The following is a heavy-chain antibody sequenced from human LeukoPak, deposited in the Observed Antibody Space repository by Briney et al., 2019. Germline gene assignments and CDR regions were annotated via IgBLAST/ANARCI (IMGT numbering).Heavy chain of an antibody. Sequence: SETLSLTCGAYGGSFSGYYWSWIRQPPGKGLEWIGYIYYSGSTNYNPSLKSRVTISVDTSKNQFSLKLSSVTAADTAVYYCARTEDYDILTEYWFDPWGQGTLVTVSS. CDR1: GGSFSGYY. J-gene: IGHJ5*02. CDR3: ARTEDYDILTEYWFDP. D-gene: IGHD3-9*01. CDR2: IYYSGST. V-gene: IGHV4-59*01.